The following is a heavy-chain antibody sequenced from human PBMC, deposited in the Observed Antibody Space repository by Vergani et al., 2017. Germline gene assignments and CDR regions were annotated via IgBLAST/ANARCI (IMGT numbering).Heavy chain of an antibody. CDR3: ARRTFTIFGXVNPSHYYYYYIDV. D-gene: IGHD3-3*01. J-gene: IGHJ6*03. V-gene: IGHV3-33*01. CDR2: IWYDGSNK. CDR1: GFTFSSYG. Sequence: QVQLVESGGGVVQPGRSLRLSCAASGFTFSSYGMHWVRQAPGKGLAGVAVIWYDGSNKYYADSVKGRFTISRDNSKNTLYLQMNSLRAADTAVYYCARRTFTIFGXVNPSHYYYYYIDVWGKGTTVTVSS.